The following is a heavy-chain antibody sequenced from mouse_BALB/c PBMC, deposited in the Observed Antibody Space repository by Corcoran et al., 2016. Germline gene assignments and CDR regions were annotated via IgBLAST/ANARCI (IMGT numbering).Heavy chain of an antibody. CDR3: ATLLRPFDY. CDR1: GYSIPSGYY. CDR2: ISYDGSN. Sequence: DVQLQESGPGLVKPSQSLSLTCSVTGYSIPSGYYWNWIRQFQGNKLEWMGYISYDGSNNYNPSLKNRISITRDTSKNQFFLKLNSVTTEDTATYYCATLLRPFDYWGQGTTLTVSS. J-gene: IGHJ2*01. D-gene: IGHD1-2*01. V-gene: IGHV3-6*02.